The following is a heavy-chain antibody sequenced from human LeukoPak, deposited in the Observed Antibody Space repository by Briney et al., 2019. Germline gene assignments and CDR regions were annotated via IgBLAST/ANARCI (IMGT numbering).Heavy chain of an antibody. D-gene: IGHD6-13*01. J-gene: IGHJ6*03. CDR1: GFTFSSYG. CDR3: AKAAAAGIYYYYYYMDV. Sequence: PGGSLRLSCAASGFTFSSYGMHWVRQAPGKGLEWVAFIRYDGSNKYYADSVKGRFTISRDNSKNTLYLQMNSLRAEDTAVYYCAKAAAAGIYYYYYYMDVWGKGTTVTISS. V-gene: IGHV3-30*02. CDR2: IRYDGSNK.